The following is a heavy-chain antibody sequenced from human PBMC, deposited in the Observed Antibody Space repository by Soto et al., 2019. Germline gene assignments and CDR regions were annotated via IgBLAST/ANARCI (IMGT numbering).Heavy chain of an antibody. CDR2: MNPNSGNT. J-gene: IGHJ4*02. Sequence: XSVKVSCKASVYTFTSYDINWVRQATGQGLEWMGWMNPNSGNTGYAQKFQGRVTMTRNTSISTAYMELSSLRSEDTAVYYCARGGFFYGDYFPLDYWGQGTLVTVSS. V-gene: IGHV1-8*01. CDR1: VYTFTSYD. D-gene: IGHD4-17*01. CDR3: ARGGFFYGDYFPLDY.